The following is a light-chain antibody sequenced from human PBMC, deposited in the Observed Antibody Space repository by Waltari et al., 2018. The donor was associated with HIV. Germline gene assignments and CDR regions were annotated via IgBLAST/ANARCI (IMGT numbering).Light chain of an antibody. CDR3: QQYYSPPWS. CDR2: WAS. J-gene: IGKJ1*01. Sequence: DIVMTQSPDSLAVSLGERATINCKSSPSVLYSSNNQNYLTWYQQKPGQPPKLLISWASTRESGVPDRFSGSGSGTDFTLTISSLQAEDVAVYYCQQYYSPPWSFGQGTKVEIK. V-gene: IGKV4-1*01. CDR1: PSVLYSSNNQNY.